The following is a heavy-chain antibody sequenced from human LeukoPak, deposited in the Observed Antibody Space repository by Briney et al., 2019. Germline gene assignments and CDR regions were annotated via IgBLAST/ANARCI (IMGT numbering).Heavy chain of an antibody. CDR1: GGSFSGYY. D-gene: IGHD2-2*02. CDR2: INHSGST. V-gene: IGHV4-34*01. J-gene: IGHJ6*02. CDR3: ARVVVVAPAAIKKPNYGMDV. Sequence: PSETLSLTCAVYGGSFSGYYWSWIRQPPGKGLEWIGEINHSGSTNYNPSLKSRVTISVDTSKNQFSLKLSSVTAADTAVYYCARVVVVAPAAIKKPNYGMDVWGQGTTVTVSS.